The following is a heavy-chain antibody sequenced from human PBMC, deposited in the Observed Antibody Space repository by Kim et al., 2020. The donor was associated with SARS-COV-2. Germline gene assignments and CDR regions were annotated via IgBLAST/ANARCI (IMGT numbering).Heavy chain of an antibody. CDR1: GFTFDDYA. J-gene: IGHJ4*02. V-gene: IGHV3-43*02. D-gene: IGHD3-22*01. CDR3: AKDSTRDYYDSSGYDN. CDR2: ISGHGGST. Sequence: WGSLRLSCAASGFTFDDYAMHWVRQAPGKGLEWVSLISGHGGSTYYADSVKGRLTISRDNSKNSMYLQMNSLRTEDTALYYCAKDSTRDYYDSSGYDNWGQRTLVTVSS.